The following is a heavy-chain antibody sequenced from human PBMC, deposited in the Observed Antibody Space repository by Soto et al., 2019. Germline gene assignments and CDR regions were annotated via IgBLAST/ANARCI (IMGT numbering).Heavy chain of an antibody. CDR2: FDPEDDET. D-gene: IGHD7-27*01. J-gene: IGHJ6*02. CDR3: ATSYGGNGGIYPDYNGMDV. Sequence: QVHLVQSGAEVKKPGASVKVSCKVSGFTLSDLSMHWVRQAPGKGLEWMGSFDPEDDETIYAQKFKGRVTMTEDTFTDTAYMELSSLGSEDTAVYYCATSYGGNGGIYPDYNGMDVWGQGTTVTVSS. CDR1: GFTLSDLS. V-gene: IGHV1-24*01.